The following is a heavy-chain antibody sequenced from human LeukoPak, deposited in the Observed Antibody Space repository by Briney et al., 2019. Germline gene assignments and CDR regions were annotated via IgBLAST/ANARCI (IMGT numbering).Heavy chain of an antibody. D-gene: IGHD1-14*01. V-gene: IGHV4-39*01. CDR2: ISYRGTP. Sequence: SETLSLTCTVSGDSINSGSYYRGWIRQPPGKGLEWIGSISYRGTPSYNPSLRSRVTMSVDTSKNQFSLNLKSVTAADTAVFYCARTTLLWYFDNWGPGALVAVSS. J-gene: IGHJ4*01. CDR3: ARTTLLWYFDN. CDR1: GDSINSGSYY.